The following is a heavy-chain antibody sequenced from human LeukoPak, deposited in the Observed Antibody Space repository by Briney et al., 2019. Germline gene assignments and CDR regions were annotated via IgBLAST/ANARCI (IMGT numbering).Heavy chain of an antibody. V-gene: IGHV3-48*04. Sequence: PGGSLRLSCAASGFTFSSYSMNWVRQAPGKGLEWVSYISSSSSTIYYADSVKGRFTISRDNAKNSLYLQMNSLRAEDTAVYYCARDQYDILTGYVFDYWGQGTLVTVSS. CDR2: ISSSSSTI. CDR1: GFTFSSYS. J-gene: IGHJ4*02. CDR3: ARDQYDILTGYVFDY. D-gene: IGHD3-9*01.